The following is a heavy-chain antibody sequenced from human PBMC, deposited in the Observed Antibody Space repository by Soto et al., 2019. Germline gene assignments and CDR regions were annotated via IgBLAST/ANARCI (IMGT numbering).Heavy chain of an antibody. J-gene: IGHJ4*02. CDR3: ARLLGVAGVDYFDY. V-gene: IGHV4-59*01. CDR2: IYYSGST. Sequence: PSETLSLTCTVSGGSISSYYWSWIRQPPGKGLEWIGYIYYSGSTNYNPSLKSRVTISVDTSKNQFSLKLSSVTAADTAVYYCARLLGVAGVDYFDYWGQGTLVTVSS. CDR1: GGSISSYY. D-gene: IGHD6-19*01.